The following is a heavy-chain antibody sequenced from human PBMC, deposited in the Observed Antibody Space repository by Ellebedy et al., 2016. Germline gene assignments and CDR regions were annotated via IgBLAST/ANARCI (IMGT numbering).Heavy chain of an antibody. V-gene: IGHV3-21*01. CDR2: SSSSSSYI. J-gene: IGHJ4*02. CDR1: GFTFSSYS. Sequence: GESLKISXAASGFTFSSYSMNWVRQAPGKGLEWVSSSSSSSSYIYYADSVKGRFTISRDNAKNTLYLQMNSLRAEDTAVYYCAKDAYYYDSSGQRGNFDYWGQGTLVTVSS. CDR3: AKDAYYYDSSGQRGNFDY. D-gene: IGHD3-22*01.